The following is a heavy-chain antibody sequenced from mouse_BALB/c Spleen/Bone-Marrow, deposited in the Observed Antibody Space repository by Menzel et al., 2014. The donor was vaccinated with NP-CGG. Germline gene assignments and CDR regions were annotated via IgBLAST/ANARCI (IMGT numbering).Heavy chain of an antibody. D-gene: IGHD2-3*01. V-gene: IGHV1-14*01. CDR3: ARRWLPYAMDY. Sequence: EVKLQESGPELVKPGASVKMSCKASGYTFXSYIMHWVKQKPGQGLEWIGYINPYNDGTKYNEKFKGKATLTSDKSSSTAYMELSSLTSEDSAVDYCARRWLPYAMDYWGQGTSVTVSS. J-gene: IGHJ4*01. CDR2: INPYNDGT. CDR1: GYTFXSYI.